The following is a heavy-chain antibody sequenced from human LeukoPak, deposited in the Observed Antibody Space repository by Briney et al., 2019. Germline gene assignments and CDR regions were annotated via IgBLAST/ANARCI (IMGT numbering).Heavy chain of an antibody. D-gene: IGHD6-13*01. J-gene: IGHJ4*02. CDR1: GFTFSTHW. CDR2: ITSSGGST. V-gene: IGHV3-23*01. CDR3: AKARVGEAGASDY. Sequence: GGSLRLSCAASGFTFSTHWMSWVRQAPGKGLEWVSTITSSGGSTYYTDSVKGRFTISRDSSKNTLYLQMNSLRVEDTAVYYCAKARVGEAGASDYWGQGTLVTVSS.